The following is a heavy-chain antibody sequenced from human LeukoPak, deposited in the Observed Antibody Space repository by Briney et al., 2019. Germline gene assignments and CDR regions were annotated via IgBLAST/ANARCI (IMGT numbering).Heavy chain of an antibody. CDR2: IHYDGSNK. J-gene: IGHJ4*02. CDR3: AKVHGLFSSGWPFYFDS. V-gene: IGHV3-30*02. CDR1: GFTFSSYA. D-gene: IGHD6-19*01. Sequence: GGSLRLSCAASGFTFSSYAMHWVRQAPGKGLEWVAFIHYDGSNKFYVDSLNDRFTISRDNSKSTVFLQMNSLRPEDTAVYYCAKVHGLFSSGWPFYFDSWGQGTLVTVSS.